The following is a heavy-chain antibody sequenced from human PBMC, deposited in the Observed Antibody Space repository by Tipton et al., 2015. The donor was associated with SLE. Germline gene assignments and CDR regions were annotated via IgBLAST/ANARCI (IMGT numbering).Heavy chain of an antibody. J-gene: IGHJ4*02. V-gene: IGHV4-59*11. CDR3: ATTVASYFDY. Sequence: LRLSCTVSGGSISSHYWSWIRQPPGKGLEWIGYIYYSGGTNYNPSLKSRVTISVDTSKNQFSLKLSSVTAADTAVYYCATTVASYFDYWGQGTLVTVSS. D-gene: IGHD4-23*01. CDR1: GGSISSHY. CDR2: IYYSGGT.